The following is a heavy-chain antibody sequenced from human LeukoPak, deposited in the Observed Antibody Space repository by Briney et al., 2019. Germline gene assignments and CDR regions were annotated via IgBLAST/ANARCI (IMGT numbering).Heavy chain of an antibody. V-gene: IGHV4-31*03. CDR3: AREGYDSSYYYYLDY. J-gene: IGHJ4*02. CDR1: GGSISSGDYY. CDR2: IYYSGST. D-gene: IGHD3-22*01. Sequence: SETLSLPCTVSGGSISSGDYYWSWIRQHPGKGLEWIRNIYYSGSTYYNPSLKSRVTISVDTSKSQFSLKPSSVTAADTAVYYCAREGYDSSYYYYLDYWGQGTLVTVSS.